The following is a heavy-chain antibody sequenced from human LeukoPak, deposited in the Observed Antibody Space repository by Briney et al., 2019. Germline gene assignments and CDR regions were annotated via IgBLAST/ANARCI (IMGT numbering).Heavy chain of an antibody. CDR3: ARAQDIFGTSVDNWFDP. CDR2: ISSDGSST. Sequence: SLRLTCAATGFTFSSYYMHWVRQAPGKGLVWVSSISSDGSSTTYADSVKGRFTISRDNAKNTLYLQMNSLRDEDTAVYSCARAQDIFGTSVDNWFDPWGQGTLVTVSS. D-gene: IGHD1-1*01. V-gene: IGHV3-74*03. J-gene: IGHJ5*02. CDR1: GFTFSSYY.